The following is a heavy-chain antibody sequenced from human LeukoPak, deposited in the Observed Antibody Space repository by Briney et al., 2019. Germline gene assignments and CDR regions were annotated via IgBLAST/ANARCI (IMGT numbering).Heavy chain of an antibody. CDR1: GYTFTSYD. Sequence: ASVKVSCKASGYTFTSYDINWVRQATGQGLEWMGWMNPNSGNTGYAQKFQGRVTMTRNTSISTAYMELSSLRSEDTAVYYCARGALGRPYSSGWSLGGWGQGTLVTVSS. CDR3: ARGALGRPYSSGWSLGG. V-gene: IGHV1-8*01. D-gene: IGHD6-19*01. CDR2: MNPNSGNT. J-gene: IGHJ4*02.